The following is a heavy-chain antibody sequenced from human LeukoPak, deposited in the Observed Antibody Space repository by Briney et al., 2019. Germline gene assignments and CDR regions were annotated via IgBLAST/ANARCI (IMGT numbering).Heavy chain of an antibody. J-gene: IGHJ4*02. CDR2: INPSGGST. CDR1: GYTFTSYY. Sequence: ASGKVSCKAAGYTFTSYYMDWVRQAGGQGLEGMGVINPSGGSTSYAQKFQGRVTMTRDTSTSTVYMELSSLRSEDTAVYYCARGNDVLRFLGPSYYFDYWGQGTLVTASS. D-gene: IGHD3-3*01. CDR3: ARGNDVLRFLGPSYYFDY. V-gene: IGHV1-46*01.